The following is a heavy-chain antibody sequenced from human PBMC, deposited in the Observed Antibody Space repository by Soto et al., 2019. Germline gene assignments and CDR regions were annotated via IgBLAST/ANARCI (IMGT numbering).Heavy chain of an antibody. CDR2: INPNSGGT. CDR3: ARDDSFVAAAGPRGYYYYGMDV. J-gene: IGHJ6*02. Sequence: GASVKVSCKASGYTFTGYYMHWVRQAPGQGLEWMGWINPNSGGTNYAQKFQGWVTMTRDTSISTAYMELSRLRSDDTAVYYCARDDSFVAAAGPRGYYYYGMDVCGQGTTVTVSS. D-gene: IGHD6-13*01. V-gene: IGHV1-2*04. CDR1: GYTFTGYY.